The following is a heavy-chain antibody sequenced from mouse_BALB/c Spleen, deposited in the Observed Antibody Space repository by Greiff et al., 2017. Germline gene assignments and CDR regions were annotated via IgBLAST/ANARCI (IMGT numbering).Heavy chain of an antibody. CDR3: ASLYGSSYPFAY. D-gene: IGHD1-1*01. CDR1: GFAFSSYD. CDR2: ISSGGGST. J-gene: IGHJ2*01. Sequence: EVKLMESGGGLVKPGGSLKLSCAASGFAFSSYDMSWVRQTPEKRLEWVAYISSGGGSTYYPDTVKGRFTISRDNAKNTLYLQMSSLKSEDTAMYYCASLYGSSYPFAYWGQGTTLTVSS. V-gene: IGHV5-12-1*01.